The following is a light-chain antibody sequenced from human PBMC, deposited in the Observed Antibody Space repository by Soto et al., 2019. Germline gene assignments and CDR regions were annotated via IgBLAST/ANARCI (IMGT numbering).Light chain of an antibody. Sequence: QSVLTQPPSASATPGQRVTISCSGSSSNIGSDFVFWYQQLPGTAPKLLIYRNNQRPSGVPDRFSGSKSGTSASLAISGLRSEDEADYYFAACDHSLSGWMIGGGTKLTVL. CDR1: SSNIGSDF. CDR2: RNN. CDR3: AACDHSLSGWM. V-gene: IGLV1-47*01. J-gene: IGLJ3*02.